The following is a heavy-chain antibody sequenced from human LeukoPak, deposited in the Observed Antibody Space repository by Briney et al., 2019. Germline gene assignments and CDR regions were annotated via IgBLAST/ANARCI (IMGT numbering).Heavy chain of an antibody. Sequence: SQTLSLTCTVSGGSISSGSYYWSWIRQPAGKGLEWIGRIYTSGSTNYNPSLKSRVTISVDTSKNQFSLKLSSVTAADTAVYYCARDGGWDDSSGYSNWFDPWGQGTLVTVSS. D-gene: IGHD3-22*01. CDR2: IYTSGST. CDR3: ARDGGWDDSSGYSNWFDP. V-gene: IGHV4-61*02. J-gene: IGHJ5*02. CDR1: GGSISSGSYY.